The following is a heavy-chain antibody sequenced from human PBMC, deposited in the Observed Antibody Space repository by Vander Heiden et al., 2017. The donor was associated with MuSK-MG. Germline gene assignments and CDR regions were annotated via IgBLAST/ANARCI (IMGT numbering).Heavy chain of an antibody. D-gene: IGHD3-22*01. J-gene: IGHJ4*02. CDR3: ARSYYYDSSGSYYFDY. CDR1: GGSVSSGSYY. V-gene: IGHV4-61*01. CDR2: IYYSGST. Sequence: QVQLQESGPGLVKPSETLSLTCTVSGGSVSSGSYYWSWIRQPPGKGLEWIGYIYYSGSTNYNPSLKSRVTISVDTSKNQFSLKLSSVTAADTAVYYCARSYYYDSSGSYYFDYWGQGTLVTVSS.